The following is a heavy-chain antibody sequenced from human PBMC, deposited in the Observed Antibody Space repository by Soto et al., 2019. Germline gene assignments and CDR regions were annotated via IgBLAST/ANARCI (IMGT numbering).Heavy chain of an antibody. CDR1: GYVFSIRW. Sequence: GEYLKIACKGSGYVFSIRWVAWLRQIPGKGLEWVGIIYPGNSNTMYRPSFQGQVTISADTALSTTYLQWDTPKPSDTAIYFCASDSHCNGGNCPMGGFDMWGQGTMVTVSS. CDR2: IYPGNSNT. V-gene: IGHV5-51*03. D-gene: IGHD2-15*01. CDR3: ASDSHCNGGNCPMGGFDM. J-gene: IGHJ3*02.